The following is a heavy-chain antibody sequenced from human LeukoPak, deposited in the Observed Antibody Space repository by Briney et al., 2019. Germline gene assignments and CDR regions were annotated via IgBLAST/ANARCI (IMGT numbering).Heavy chain of an antibody. D-gene: IGHD6-19*01. CDR1: GFTFSSYG. CDR3: AKEGSKWLVIPNRFDP. Sequence: GGSLRLSCAASGFTFSSYGVHWVRQAPGKGLEWVAIISYDGNNKYYADSVKGRFTISRDNSKNTLYLQMNSLRTEDTAVYYCAKEGSKWLVIPNRFDPWGQGTLVTVSS. J-gene: IGHJ5*02. CDR2: ISYDGNNK. V-gene: IGHV3-30*18.